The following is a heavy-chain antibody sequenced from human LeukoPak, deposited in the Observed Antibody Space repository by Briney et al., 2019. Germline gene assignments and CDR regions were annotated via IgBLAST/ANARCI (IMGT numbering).Heavy chain of an antibody. CDR3: ARDFDSSGWSPFSRD. Sequence: TGGSLRLSCAASGFTVSSNYMSWVRQAPGKGPEWVANMNQDGSQKCYVDSVKGRFTISRDNARNALYLQMNSLRAEDTAMYYCARDFDSSGWSPFSRDWGQGTLVTVSS. CDR1: GFTVSSNY. CDR2: MNQDGSQK. J-gene: IGHJ4*02. V-gene: IGHV3-7*01. D-gene: IGHD3-22*01.